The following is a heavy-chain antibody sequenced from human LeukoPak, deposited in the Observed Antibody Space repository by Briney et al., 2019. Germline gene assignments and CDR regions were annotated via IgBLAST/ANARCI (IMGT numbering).Heavy chain of an antibody. CDR2: INHSGST. Sequence: SETLSLTCAVYGGSFSGYYWSWIRQPPGKGLEWIGEINHSGSTNYNPSLKSRVTISVDTSKNQSSLKLSSVTAADTAVYYCARVRDIVVVPAAMRSLIDYWGRGTLVTVSS. J-gene: IGHJ4*02. CDR1: GGSFSGYY. D-gene: IGHD2-2*01. CDR3: ARVRDIVVVPAAMRSLIDY. V-gene: IGHV4-34*01.